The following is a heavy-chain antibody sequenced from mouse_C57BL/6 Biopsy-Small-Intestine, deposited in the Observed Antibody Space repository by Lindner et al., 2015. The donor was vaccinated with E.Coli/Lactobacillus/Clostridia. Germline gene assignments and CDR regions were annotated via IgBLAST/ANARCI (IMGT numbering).Heavy chain of an antibody. J-gene: IGHJ2*01. CDR2: IYPGGGYT. CDR3: ARSHYVYFDY. Sequence: VQLQESGAELVRPGTSVKMSCKASGYTFTNYWIGWAKQRPGHGLEWIGDIYPGGGYTNYNEKFKGKATLTADKSSSTAYMQFSSLTSEDSAIYYCARSHYVYFDYWGQGTTLTVSS. D-gene: IGHD1-1*02. V-gene: IGHV1-63*01. CDR1: GYTFTNYW.